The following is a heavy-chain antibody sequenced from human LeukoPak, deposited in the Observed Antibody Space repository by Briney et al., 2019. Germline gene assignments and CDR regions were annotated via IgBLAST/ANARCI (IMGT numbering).Heavy chain of an antibody. CDR1: GFTFSSYE. CDR3: ARRAGAYSHPYDY. V-gene: IGHV3-30*14. D-gene: IGHD4/OR15-4a*01. Sequence: GGSLRLSCAASGFTFSSYEMNWVRQAPGKGLEWVAIISYDGSNEYYADSVKGRFTISRDNSKNTLYLQMNSLRAEDTAVYYCARRAGAYSHPYDYWGQGTLVTVSS. J-gene: IGHJ4*02. CDR2: ISYDGSNE.